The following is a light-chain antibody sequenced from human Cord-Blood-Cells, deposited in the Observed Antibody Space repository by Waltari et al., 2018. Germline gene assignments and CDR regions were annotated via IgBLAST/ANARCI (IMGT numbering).Light chain of an antibody. J-gene: IGKJ5*01. CDR2: WAS. CDR1: PSVLYSSNNKNY. Sequence: DIVMTKSPDSRAVSLGERATINCKSSPSVLYSSNNKNYLAWYQQKPGQPPKLLIYWASTRESGVPDRFSGSGSGTDFPLTISSLQAEDVAVYYCQQYYSTPITFGQGTRLEIK. V-gene: IGKV4-1*01. CDR3: QQYYSTPIT.